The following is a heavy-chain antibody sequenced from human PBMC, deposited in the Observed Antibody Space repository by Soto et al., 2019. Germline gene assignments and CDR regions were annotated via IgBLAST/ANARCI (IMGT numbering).Heavy chain of an antibody. Sequence: GASVKVSCKASGGTFSSYAISWVRQAPGQGLEWMGGIIPIFGTANYAQKFQGRVTITADESTSTAYMELSSLRSEDTAVYYCAKGNPYCSSTSCSPAVFDYWGQGTLVTVSS. D-gene: IGHD2-2*01. J-gene: IGHJ4*02. V-gene: IGHV1-69*13. CDR2: IIPIFGTA. CDR1: GGTFSSYA. CDR3: AKGNPYCSSTSCSPAVFDY.